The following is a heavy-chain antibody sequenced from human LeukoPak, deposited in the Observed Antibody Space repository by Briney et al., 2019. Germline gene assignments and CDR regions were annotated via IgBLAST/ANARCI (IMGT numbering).Heavy chain of an antibody. CDR3: AKDRERWFGKSMDV. J-gene: IGHJ6*02. Sequence: PGGSLRLSCAASGFTFSSYGMHWVRQAPGKGLEWLAVISYDGSNKYYADSVKGRFTISRDNSKNTLYLQMNSLRAEDTAVYYCAKDRERWFGKSMDVWGQGTTVTVSS. CDR2: ISYDGSNK. CDR1: GFTFSSYG. V-gene: IGHV3-30*18. D-gene: IGHD3-10*01.